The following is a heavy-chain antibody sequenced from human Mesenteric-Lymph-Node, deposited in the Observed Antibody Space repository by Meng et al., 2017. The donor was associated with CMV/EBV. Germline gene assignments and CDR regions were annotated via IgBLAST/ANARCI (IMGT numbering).Heavy chain of an antibody. CDR1: GFTFSNYH. CDR2: ISASGHNT. Sequence: GGSLRLSCAASGFTFSNYHMIWVRQAPGKGLEWVSAISASGHNTYYSDSVKGRFTISRDNSRNTLYLQMNNLRAEDTAVYYCANWREGSQVYFDYWGQGRLVTVSS. J-gene: IGHJ4*02. V-gene: IGHV3-23*01. D-gene: IGHD2-8*01. CDR3: ANWREGSQVYFDY.